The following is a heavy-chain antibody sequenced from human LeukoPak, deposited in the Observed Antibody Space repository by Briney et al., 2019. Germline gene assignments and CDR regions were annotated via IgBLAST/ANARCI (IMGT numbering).Heavy chain of an antibody. V-gene: IGHV1-69*13. Sequence: SVKVSCKGSGGTFSSYAISWVRQAPGQGLEWMGGIIPIFGTANYAQKFQGRVTITADESTSTAYMELSSLRSEDTAVYYCARDSRYSGYDFHYYYMDVWGKGTTVTVSS. CDR3: ARDSRYSGYDFHYYYMDV. J-gene: IGHJ6*03. CDR1: GGTFSSYA. D-gene: IGHD5-12*01. CDR2: IIPIFGTA.